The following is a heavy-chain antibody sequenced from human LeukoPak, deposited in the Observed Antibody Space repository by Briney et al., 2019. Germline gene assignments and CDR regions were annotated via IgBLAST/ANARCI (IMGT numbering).Heavy chain of an antibody. V-gene: IGHV4-4*07. CDR1: GGSISNYY. D-gene: IGHD5-18*01. CDR2: IYTSGST. Sequence: SETLSLTCTVSGGSISNYYWSWIRQPAGKGLEWIGRIYTSGSTNYNPSLKSRVTMSVDTSKNQFSLKLSSVTAADTAVYYCARDVDTAMVSGDYYFDYWGQGTLVTVSS. J-gene: IGHJ4*02. CDR3: ARDVDTAMVSGDYYFDY.